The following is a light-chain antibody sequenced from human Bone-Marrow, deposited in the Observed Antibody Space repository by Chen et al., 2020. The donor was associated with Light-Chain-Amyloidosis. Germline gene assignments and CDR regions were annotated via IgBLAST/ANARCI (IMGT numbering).Light chain of an antibody. CDR2: DAS. CDR3: QQRSNWPPYT. Sequence: EIVLTQSPAPLSLSPGEGVTLSCRASQSVDNYLAWYQQKPGQAPRLLIFDASNRASGVPARFSGSGSGTDFTLTISSLEPEDVAVYYCQQRSNWPPYTFGQGTKLEIK. CDR1: QSVDNY. V-gene: IGKV3-11*01. J-gene: IGKJ2*01.